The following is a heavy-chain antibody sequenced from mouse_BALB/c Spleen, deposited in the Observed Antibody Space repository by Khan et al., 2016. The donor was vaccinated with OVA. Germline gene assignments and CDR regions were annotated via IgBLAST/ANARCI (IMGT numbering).Heavy chain of an antibody. CDR3: ARRNYFGYTFAY. V-gene: IGHV1-77*01. CDR1: GYTFTDYY. Sequence: QVQLKQSGAELARPGASVKLSCKASGYTFTDYYINWVKQRTGQGREWIGEISPGRGDTYYNEKLKGKATLTADKSSTTAYMQLSSLTSEASAVYFCARRNYFGYTFAYWGQGTLVTVSA. J-gene: IGHJ3*01. CDR2: ISPGRGDT. D-gene: IGHD1-2*01.